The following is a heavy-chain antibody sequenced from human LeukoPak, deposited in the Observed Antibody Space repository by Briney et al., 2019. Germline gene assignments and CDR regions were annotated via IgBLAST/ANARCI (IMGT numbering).Heavy chain of an antibody. CDR3: ARDRGSTRPFDY. CDR2: IYYSGST. CDR1: GGSISSSSYY. V-gene: IGHV4-39*02. D-gene: IGHD2-2*01. J-gene: IGHJ4*02. Sequence: SETLSLTCTVSGGSISSSSYYWGWIRQPPGKGLEWIGSIYYSGSTYYNPSLKSRVTISVDTSKSQFSLKLSSVTAADTAVYYCARDRGSTRPFDYWGQGTLVTVSS.